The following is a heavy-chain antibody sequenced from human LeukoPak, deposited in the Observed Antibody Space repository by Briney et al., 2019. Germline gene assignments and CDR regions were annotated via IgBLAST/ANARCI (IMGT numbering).Heavy chain of an antibody. D-gene: IGHD6-13*01. V-gene: IGHV3-20*01. J-gene: IGHJ4*02. CDR1: GFTFDDYG. CDR2: INGNGGST. Sequence: VGALRLSCAASGFTFDDYGMSWVRQAPGKGVEWGSGINGNGGSTYYAESVKGGFTISRENAKNSLCLQMNSLREQGTGLYNFASVGFGYSSSSYYFQHWGQGTLVTLPS. CDR3: ASVGFGYSSSSYYFQH.